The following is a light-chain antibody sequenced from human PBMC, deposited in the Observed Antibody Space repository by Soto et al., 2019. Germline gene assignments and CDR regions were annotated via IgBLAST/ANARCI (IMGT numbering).Light chain of an antibody. Sequence: QSVLTQPRSVSGSPGQSVTISCTGTSSDVGGYNYVSWYQQHPGKAPKVMIYEVTKRPSGVPDRFSGSKSGITASLTISGLQAEDEADYYCCSYAGTYSNYVFGTGTKLTVL. J-gene: IGLJ1*01. CDR3: CSYAGTYSNYV. CDR2: EVT. CDR1: SSDVGGYNY. V-gene: IGLV2-11*01.